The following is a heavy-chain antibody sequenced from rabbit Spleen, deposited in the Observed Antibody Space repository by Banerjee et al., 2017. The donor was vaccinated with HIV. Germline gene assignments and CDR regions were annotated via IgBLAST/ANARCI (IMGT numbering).Heavy chain of an antibody. Sequence: QSLEESGGDLVKPGASLTLTCTASGFSFSSSYYMCWVRQAPGKGLEWIACIYTGDGSTYYATWAKGRFTISKTSSTTVTLQMTSLTAADTATYFCARDIYYVDGGGYGYDLWGPGTLVTVS. J-gene: IGHJ4*01. CDR2: IYTGDGST. V-gene: IGHV1S40*01. CDR3: ARDIYYVDGGGYGYDL. CDR1: GFSFSSSYY. D-gene: IGHD6-1*01.